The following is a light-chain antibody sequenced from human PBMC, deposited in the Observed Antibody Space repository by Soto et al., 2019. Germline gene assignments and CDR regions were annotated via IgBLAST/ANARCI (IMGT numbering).Light chain of an antibody. CDR1: QNIITY. Sequence: PGKRATLSCRASQNIITYLAWYQQKPGQAPRLLIYGASTRATGVPDRLSGSGSGADFTLTINRLEPEDFAVYFCQHYYRLPPTYGQGTKLEV. J-gene: IGKJ2*01. V-gene: IGKV3-20*01. CDR2: GAS. CDR3: QHYYRLPPT.